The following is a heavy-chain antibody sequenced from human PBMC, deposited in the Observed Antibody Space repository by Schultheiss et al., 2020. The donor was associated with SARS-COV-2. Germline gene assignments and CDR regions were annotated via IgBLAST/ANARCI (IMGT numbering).Heavy chain of an antibody. D-gene: IGHD5-12*01. V-gene: IGHV4-61*01. CDR3: AREGPRRGYSGPNWFDP. Sequence: SETLSLTCTVSGGSVSSGSYYWSWIRQPPGKGLEWIGYIYYSGSTNYNPSLKSRVTISVDTSKNQFSLKLSSVTAADTAVYYCAREGPRRGYSGPNWFDPWGQGTLVTVSS. CDR2: IYYSGST. J-gene: IGHJ5*02. CDR1: GGSVSSGSYY.